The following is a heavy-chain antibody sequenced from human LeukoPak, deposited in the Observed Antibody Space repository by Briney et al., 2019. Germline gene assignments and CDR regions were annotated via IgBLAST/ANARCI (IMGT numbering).Heavy chain of an antibody. J-gene: IGHJ6*02. Sequence: PGGSLRLSCAASGFTFRDYYMTWLRQAPGKGLGWLSNISNGGSTVFYADSIKGRFTVSRDNAKRSLYLQIESLRDDDTAVYHCALGTINKDYYFGMDVWGQGTTVIVSS. CDR2: ISNGGSTV. D-gene: IGHD2-8*01. CDR1: GFTFRDYY. V-gene: IGHV3-11*01. CDR3: ALGTINKDYYFGMDV.